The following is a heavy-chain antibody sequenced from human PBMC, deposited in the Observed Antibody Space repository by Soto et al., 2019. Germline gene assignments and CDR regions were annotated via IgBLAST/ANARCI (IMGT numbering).Heavy chain of an antibody. D-gene: IGHD3-3*01. CDR3: ARTHDYYYYMDV. Sequence: ASVKVSCKTSGFIFTSSAVQWVRQARGQRLEWMGRINAGSGNTKYAQKFQSRVTITRDTAASTAYMELSSLSFEDTAVYYCARTHDYYYYMDVWGKGTTVTVSS. V-gene: IGHV1-3*01. CDR2: INAGSGNT. CDR1: GFIFTSSA. J-gene: IGHJ6*03.